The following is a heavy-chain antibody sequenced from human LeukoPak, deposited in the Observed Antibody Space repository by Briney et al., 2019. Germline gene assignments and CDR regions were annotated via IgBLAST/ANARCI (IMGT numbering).Heavy chain of an antibody. CDR2: VNHSGST. CDR3: ASTYYDSSD. D-gene: IGHD3-22*01. V-gene: IGHV4-34*01. Sequence: SETLSLTCAVYGGSFSGYYWSWIRQPPGKGLEWIGEVNHSGSTNYNPSLKSRVTISVDTSKNQFSLKLSSVTAADTAVYYCASTYYDSSDWGQGTLVTVSS. CDR1: GGSFSGYY. J-gene: IGHJ4*02.